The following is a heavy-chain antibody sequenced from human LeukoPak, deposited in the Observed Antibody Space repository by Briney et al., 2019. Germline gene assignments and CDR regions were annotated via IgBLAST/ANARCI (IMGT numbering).Heavy chain of an antibody. J-gene: IGHJ4*02. CDR1: GDSISSYY. V-gene: IGHV4-4*07. CDR3: ARHPPRGSYFEY. Sequence: SETLSLTCTVSGDSISSYYWSWIWQPAGKGLEWIGRVYTSGTTKYNPSLKSRVTMSVDTSKNQFSLKLSSVTAADTAVYYCARHPPRGSYFEYWGQGTLVTVSS. CDR2: VYTSGTT.